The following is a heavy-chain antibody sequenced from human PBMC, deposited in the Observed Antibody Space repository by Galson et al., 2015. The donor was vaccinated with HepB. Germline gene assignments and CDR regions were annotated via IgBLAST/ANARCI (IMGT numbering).Heavy chain of an antibody. CDR1: GFSLSTSGMC. V-gene: IGHV2-70*11. J-gene: IGHJ3*02. CDR2: IDWDDDK. Sequence: PALVKPTQTLTLTCTFSGFSLSTSGMCVSWIRQPPGKALEWLARIDWDDDKYYSTSLKTRLTISKDTSKNQVVLTMTNMDPVDTATYYCARGPRGAAAVFAFDIWGQGTMVTVSS. D-gene: IGHD6-13*01. CDR3: ARGPRGAAAVFAFDI.